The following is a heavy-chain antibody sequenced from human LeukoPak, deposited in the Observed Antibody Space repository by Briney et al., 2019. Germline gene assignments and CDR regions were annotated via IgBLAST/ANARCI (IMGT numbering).Heavy chain of an antibody. V-gene: IGHV3-48*03. CDR1: GFTFSTYE. CDR2: ITTSGGI. CDR3: AKFYDSGAPLLIPMDV. Sequence: QPGGSLRLSCAASGFTFSTYEMHWVRQAPGKGLEWVSYITTSGGIYYADSVKGRFTISRDNSKNTLCLQMNSLRAEDTAVYYCAKFYDSGAPLLIPMDVWGKGTTVTVSS. J-gene: IGHJ6*03. D-gene: IGHD4/OR15-4a*01.